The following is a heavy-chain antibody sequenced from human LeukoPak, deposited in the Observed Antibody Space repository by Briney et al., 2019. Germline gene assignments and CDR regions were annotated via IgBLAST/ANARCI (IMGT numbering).Heavy chain of an antibody. CDR2: ISSSSSYI. CDR3: ARELGFLEWFSLDY. CDR1: GFTFSSYS. Sequence: GGSLRLSCAASGFTFSSYSMNWVRQAPGKGLEWVSSISSSSSYIYYADSVKGRFTISRDNAKNSLYLQMNSLRAEDTAVYYCARELGFLEWFSLDYWGQGTLVTVSS. D-gene: IGHD3-3*01. J-gene: IGHJ4*02. V-gene: IGHV3-21*01.